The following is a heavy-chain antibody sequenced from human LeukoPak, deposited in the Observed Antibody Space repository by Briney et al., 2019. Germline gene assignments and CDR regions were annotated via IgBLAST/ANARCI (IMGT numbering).Heavy chain of an antibody. CDR2: VGISSGNT. D-gene: IGHD6-13*01. Sequence: PGGSLRLSCAASGFTFSDYSMNWVRQAPGKGLEWISYVGISSGNTKYADSVKGRFTISGDSAKNSVFLQMNSLRAEDTAVYYCAREKYSSSWTYYYYYGMDVWGQGTTVTVSS. V-gene: IGHV3-48*04. J-gene: IGHJ6*02. CDR1: GFTFSDYS. CDR3: AREKYSSSWTYYYYYGMDV.